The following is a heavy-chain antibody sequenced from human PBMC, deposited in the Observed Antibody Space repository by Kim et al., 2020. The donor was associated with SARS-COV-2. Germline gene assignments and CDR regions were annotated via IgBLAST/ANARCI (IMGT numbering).Heavy chain of an antibody. V-gene: IGHV3-23*01. J-gene: IGHJ5*02. Sequence: YVDSVKGRFTISRDNSKNTLYLQMNSLRVEDTAVYYCARGGARQLVRWFDPWGQGTMVTVSS. CDR3: ARGGARQLVRWFDP. D-gene: IGHD2-15*01.